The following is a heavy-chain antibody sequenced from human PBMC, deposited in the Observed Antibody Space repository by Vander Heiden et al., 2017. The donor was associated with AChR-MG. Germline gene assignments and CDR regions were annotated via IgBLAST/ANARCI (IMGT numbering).Heavy chain of an antibody. CDR1: GVSVSSETWY. J-gene: IGHJ4*02. V-gene: IGHV4-61*01. D-gene: IGHD2-8*01. CDR2: IYYYGSS. Sequence: QVQLQESGPGLVKPSETLSVTCTVSGVSVSSETWYWNWVRQSPGKGLEWIGRIYYYGSSDYNPALESRVTISLDTSKNQFSLKLRSVTAADTAVYYCTTGWSWGQGTLVTVSS. CDR3: TTGWS.